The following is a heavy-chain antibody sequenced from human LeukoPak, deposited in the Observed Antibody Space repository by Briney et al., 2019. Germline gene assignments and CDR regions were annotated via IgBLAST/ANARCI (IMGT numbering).Heavy chain of an antibody. CDR3: ARTKSGLWFGESTARSAFDI. D-gene: IGHD3-10*01. V-gene: IGHV1-46*01. Sequence: KFQGRVTMTRDMSTSTVYMELSSLRSEDTAVYYCARTKSGLWFGESTARSAFDIWGQGTMVTVSS. J-gene: IGHJ3*02.